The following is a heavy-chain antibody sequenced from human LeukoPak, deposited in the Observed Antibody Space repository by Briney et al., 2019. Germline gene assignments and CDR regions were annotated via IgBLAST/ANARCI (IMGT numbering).Heavy chain of an antibody. CDR1: GYSISSGYY. Sequence: SETLSLTCTVSGYSISSGYYWGWIRQPPGKGLEWIGSIYHSGSTYYNPSLKSRVPISVDTSKNQFSLKLSSVTAADTAVYYCARDLGIAARPDYWGQGTLVTVPS. D-gene: IGHD6-6*01. CDR2: IYHSGST. V-gene: IGHV4-38-2*02. CDR3: ARDLGIAARPDY. J-gene: IGHJ4*02.